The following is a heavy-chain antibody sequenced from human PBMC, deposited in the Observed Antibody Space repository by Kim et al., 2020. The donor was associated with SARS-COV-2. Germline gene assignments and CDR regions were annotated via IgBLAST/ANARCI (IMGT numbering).Heavy chain of an antibody. J-gene: IGHJ3*02. Sequence: GGSLRLSCAASGFTFSSYAMHWVRQAPGKGLEWVAVISYDGSNKYYADSVKGRFTISRDNSKNTLYLQMNSLRAEDTAVYYCARAIKDYDFWSPASDIWGQGTMVTVSS. V-gene: IGHV3-30*04. CDR1: GFTFSSYA. CDR2: ISYDGSNK. CDR3: ARAIKDYDFWSPASDI. D-gene: IGHD3-3*01.